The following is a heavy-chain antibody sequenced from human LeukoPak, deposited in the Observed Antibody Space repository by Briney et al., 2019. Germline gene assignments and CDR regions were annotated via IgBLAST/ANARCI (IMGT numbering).Heavy chain of an antibody. CDR2: IYTSGST. CDR1: GGYISSYY. CDR3: ARDGGVGSVTTMKEGNWFDP. J-gene: IGHJ5*02. D-gene: IGHD4-17*01. V-gene: IGHV4-4*07. Sequence: SETLSLTCTVSGGYISSYYWSWIRQPAGKGLEWIGRIYTSGSTNYNPSLKSRVTMSVDTSKNQFSLKLSSVTAADTAVYYCARDGGVGSVTTMKEGNWFDPWGQGTLVTVSS.